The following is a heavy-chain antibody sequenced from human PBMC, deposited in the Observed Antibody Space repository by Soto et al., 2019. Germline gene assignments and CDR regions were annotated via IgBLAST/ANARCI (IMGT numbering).Heavy chain of an antibody. J-gene: IGHJ6*03. CDR1: GFTFSDYW. Sequence: EVQLVESGGGLVQPGGSLRLSCAASGFTFSDYWMHWVRQAPGKGLEWVSRIKRDGSTTNYADSVKGRFTISRDNDKNTLYLEMNSLRVEETADYDCARGAINYCYGDVWGKGTTVTVSS. CDR2: IKRDGSTT. CDR3: ARGAINYCYGDV. V-gene: IGHV3-74*01.